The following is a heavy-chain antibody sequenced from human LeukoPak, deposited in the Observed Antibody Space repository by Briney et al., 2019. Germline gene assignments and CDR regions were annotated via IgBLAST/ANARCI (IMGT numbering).Heavy chain of an antibody. CDR1: GYTFTGYY. Sequence: GASVKVSCKASGYTFTGYYMHWERQAPGQGLEWMGWINPNSGGTNYAQKFQGRVTMTRDTSISTAYMELSRLRSDDTAVYYCARIHYGSGSYCFDYWGQGTLVTVSS. D-gene: IGHD3-10*01. CDR2: INPNSGGT. J-gene: IGHJ4*02. CDR3: ARIHYGSGSYCFDY. V-gene: IGHV1-2*02.